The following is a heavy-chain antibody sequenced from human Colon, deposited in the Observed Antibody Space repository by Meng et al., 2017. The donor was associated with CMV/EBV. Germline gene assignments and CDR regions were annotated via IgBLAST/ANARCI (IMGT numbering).Heavy chain of an antibody. Sequence: GSLRLSCSVSGGSMITYYYTWIRQTPGRGLEWLGYVYFSGRTIYNPSLRGRESMSLDVPENQVSLNLTSVTAADTAVYFCARSNYSLFDGGRPYYYYGMDVWGQGTTVTVSS. CDR1: GGSMITYY. CDR2: VYFSGRT. V-gene: IGHV4-59*12. J-gene: IGHJ6*02. CDR3: ARSNYSLFDGGRPYYYYGMDV. D-gene: IGHD4-11*01.